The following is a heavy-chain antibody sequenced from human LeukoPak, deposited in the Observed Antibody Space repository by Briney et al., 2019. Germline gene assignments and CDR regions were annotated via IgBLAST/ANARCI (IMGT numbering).Heavy chain of an antibody. V-gene: IGHV4-38-2*01. Sequence: PSETLSLTCAVSGYSIYSDYFWAWMRQPPGEGLEWIGSIHHSGTIYYNPSLKSRVTISVGTSENHFSLKLSSVTAADTALYYCARHSRVIVGAICAFDFWGQGTKVTVSS. D-gene: IGHD1-26*01. J-gene: IGHJ3*01. CDR3: ARHSRVIVGAICAFDF. CDR2: IHHSGTI. CDR1: GYSIYSDYF.